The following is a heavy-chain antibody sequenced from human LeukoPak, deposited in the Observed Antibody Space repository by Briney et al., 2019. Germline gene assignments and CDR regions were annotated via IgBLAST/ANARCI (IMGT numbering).Heavy chain of an antibody. V-gene: IGHV3-53*01. CDR3: ARGRSSSAPYDY. CDR1: GFTVSSNY. J-gene: IGHJ4*02. Sequence: GGSLRLSCAASGFTVSSNYMTWVRQAPGKGLEWVSVIYSSGTTYYADSVKGRFSISRDNSKNTLYLEMNTLRAEDTAVHYCARGRSSSAPYDYWGQGTLVTVSS. CDR2: IYSSGTT. D-gene: IGHD6-6*01.